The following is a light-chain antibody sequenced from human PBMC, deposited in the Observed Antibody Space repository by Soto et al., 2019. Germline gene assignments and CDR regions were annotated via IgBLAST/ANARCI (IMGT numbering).Light chain of an antibody. CDR2: DAS. CDR3: QQGENRHPA. J-gene: IGKJ5*01. CDR1: QDINNY. Sequence: EIQVTNFPSSLIASLCNRVTITFHATQDINNYLNWYQQKQGKAPNLLIYDASNLEIGVPSRFSGSGSGTHFTFTISSLQTEDIGTYYCQQGENRHPAFGQGTRVDIK. V-gene: IGKV1-33*01.